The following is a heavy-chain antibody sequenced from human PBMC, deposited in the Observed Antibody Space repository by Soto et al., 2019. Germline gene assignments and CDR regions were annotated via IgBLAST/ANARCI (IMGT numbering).Heavy chain of an antibody. CDR1: GGSISSYY. J-gene: IGHJ6*02. CDR3: ARDRAVAGTNYYYGMDV. V-gene: IGHV4-59*01. Sequence: SETLSLTCTVSGGSISSYYWSWIRQPPGKGLEWIGYIYYSGSTNYNPSLKSRVTISVDTSKNQFSLKLSSVTAADTAVYYCARDRAVAGTNYYYGMDVWGQGTTVTVSS. CDR2: IYYSGST. D-gene: IGHD6-19*01.